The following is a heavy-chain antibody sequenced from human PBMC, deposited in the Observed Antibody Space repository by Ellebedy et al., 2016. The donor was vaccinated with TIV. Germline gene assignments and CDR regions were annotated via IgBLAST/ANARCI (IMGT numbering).Heavy chain of an antibody. D-gene: IGHD2-8*01. CDR1: GDTVSSNTAA. Sequence: SQTLSLTCDISGDTVSSNTAAWNWIRQSPSRGLEWLGRTYYRSKWHNDYAESVRSRISISSDTSKNQFSLHLTSVTPEDTAVYFCARDPYWCQSCLDVWGHGTTVTVSS. V-gene: IGHV6-1*01. CDR2: TYYRSKWHN. CDR3: ARDPYWCQSCLDV. J-gene: IGHJ6*02.